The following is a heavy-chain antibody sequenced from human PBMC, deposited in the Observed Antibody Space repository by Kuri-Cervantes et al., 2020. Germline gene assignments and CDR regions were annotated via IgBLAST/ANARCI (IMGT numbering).Heavy chain of an antibody. CDR3: ATGSSHQLRPTYYYYMDV. CDR2: MNPNSGNT. V-gene: IGHV1-8*02. Sequence: ASVKVSCKASGGTFSSYAISWVRQATGQGLEWMGWMNPNSGNTGYAQKFQGRVTMTRNTSISTAYMELSSLRSEDTAVYYCATGSSHQLRPTYYYYMDVWGKGTTVTVSS. J-gene: IGHJ6*03. CDR1: GGTFSSYA. D-gene: IGHD2-2*01.